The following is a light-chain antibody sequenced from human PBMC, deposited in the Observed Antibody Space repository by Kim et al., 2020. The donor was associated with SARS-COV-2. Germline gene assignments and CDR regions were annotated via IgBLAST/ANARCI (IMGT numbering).Light chain of an antibody. CDR3: QSYDSSLSGSV. CDR1: SSNHGAGYD. Sequence: RVTTSCTGSSSNHGAGYDVTWYPQLPGTAPKLLIYGNSNRPSGVPDRFSGSKSGTSASLAITGLQAEDEADYYCQSYDSSLSGSVFGGGTQLTVL. V-gene: IGLV1-40*01. CDR2: GNS. J-gene: IGLJ2*01.